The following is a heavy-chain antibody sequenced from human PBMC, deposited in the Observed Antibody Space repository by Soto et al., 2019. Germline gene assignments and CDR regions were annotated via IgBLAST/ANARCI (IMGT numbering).Heavy chain of an antibody. CDR3: ARDGYSSGWYAGD. CDR2: ISYDGSNK. Sequence: VAAISYDGSNKYYADSVKGRFTISRDNSKNTLYLQMNSLRAEDTAVYYCARDGYSSGWYAGDWGQGTLVTVSS. V-gene: IGHV3-30-3*01. D-gene: IGHD6-19*01. J-gene: IGHJ4*02.